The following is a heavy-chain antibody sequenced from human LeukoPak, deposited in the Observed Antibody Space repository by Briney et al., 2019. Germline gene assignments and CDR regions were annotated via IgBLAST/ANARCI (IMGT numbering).Heavy chain of an antibody. CDR3: ARALLWFGEPSHIDY. J-gene: IGHJ4*02. D-gene: IGHD3-10*01. CDR2: ITAYNDNT. V-gene: IGHV1-18*01. CDR1: GYTFTSYG. Sequence: ASVKVSCKASGYTFTSYGISWVRQAPGQGLEWMGWITAYNDNTNYAQKLQGRVTMTTDTSTSTAYVELRSLRSDDTAVSYCARALLWFGEPSHIDYWGQGTLVT.